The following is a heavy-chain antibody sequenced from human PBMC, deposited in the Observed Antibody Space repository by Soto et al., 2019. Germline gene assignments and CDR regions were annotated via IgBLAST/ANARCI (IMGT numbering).Heavy chain of an antibody. J-gene: IGHJ6*02. D-gene: IGHD3-10*01. CDR2: ISGSGGST. CDR1: GFTFSSYA. CDR3: ASSMVRGVKDYYYYGMDV. Sequence: GGSLRLSCAASGFTFSSYAMSWVRQAPGKGLEWVSAISGSGGSTYYADSVKGRFTISRDNSKNTLYLQMNSLRAEDTAVYYCASSMVRGVKDYYYYGMDVWGQGTTVTVSS. V-gene: IGHV3-23*01.